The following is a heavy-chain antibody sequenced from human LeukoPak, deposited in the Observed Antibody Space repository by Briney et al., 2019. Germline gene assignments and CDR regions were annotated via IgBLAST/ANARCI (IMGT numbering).Heavy chain of an antibody. CDR1: GYSISSGYY. Sequence: SETLSLTCTVSGYSISSGYYWGWIRQPPGKGLEWTGSIDHSGSTYYNPSLKSRITISVDTSKNQFSLKLSSVTAADTAVYYCARVVAGTAFDIWGQGTMVTVSS. CDR2: IDHSGST. CDR3: ARVVAGTAFDI. V-gene: IGHV4-38-2*02. J-gene: IGHJ3*02. D-gene: IGHD6-19*01.